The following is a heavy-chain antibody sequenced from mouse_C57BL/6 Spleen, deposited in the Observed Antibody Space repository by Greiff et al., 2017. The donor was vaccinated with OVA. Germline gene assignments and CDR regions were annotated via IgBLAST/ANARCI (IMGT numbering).Heavy chain of an antibody. V-gene: IGHV14-2*01. J-gene: IGHJ2*01. CDR1: GFNIKDYY. CDR2: IDPEDGET. Sequence: EVQLQQSGAELVKPGASVKLSCTASGFNIKDYYMHWVKQRTEQGLEWIGRIDPEDGETKYAPKFPGKATITADTSSNTAYLQLSSLTSEDTAGYYCAKGVPYFDYWGQGTTLTVSS. CDR3: AKGVPYFDY.